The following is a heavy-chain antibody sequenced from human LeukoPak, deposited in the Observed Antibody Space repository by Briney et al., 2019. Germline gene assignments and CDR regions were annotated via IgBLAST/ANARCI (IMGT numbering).Heavy chain of an antibody. CDR1: GYSISSGYY. CDR2: IYHSGST. V-gene: IGHV4-38-2*01. Sequence: PSETLSLTCAVSGYSISSGYYWGWIRQPPGKGLEWIGSIYHSGSTYYNPSLKSRVTISVDTSKNQFSLKLSSVTAADTAVYYCARTDWRELPKPDYWGQGTLVTVSS. D-gene: IGHD1-26*01. J-gene: IGHJ4*02. CDR3: ARTDWRELPKPDY.